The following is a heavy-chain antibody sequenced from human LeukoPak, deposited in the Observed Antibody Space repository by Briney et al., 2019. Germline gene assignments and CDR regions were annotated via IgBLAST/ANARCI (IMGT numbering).Heavy chain of an antibody. CDR1: GYTFTSYD. D-gene: IGHD3-10*01. J-gene: IGHJ5*02. Sequence: SVKVSCKASGYTFTSYDISWVRQAPGQGLEWMGGIIPIFGTANYAQKFQGRVTITTDESTSTAYMELSSLRSEDTAVYYCARDRGSWFDPWGQGTLVTVSS. V-gene: IGHV1-69*05. CDR2: IIPIFGTA. CDR3: ARDRGSWFDP.